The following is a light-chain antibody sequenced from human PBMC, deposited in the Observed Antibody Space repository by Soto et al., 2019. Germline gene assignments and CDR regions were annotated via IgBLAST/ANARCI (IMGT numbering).Light chain of an antibody. J-gene: IGLJ3*02. CDR3: TSYTSSSTLWV. CDR1: SSDVGGYDY. V-gene: IGLV2-14*01. CDR2: EVS. Sequence: QSALTQPASVSGSPGQSITISCTGTSSDVGGYDYVSWYQHDPGKAPKLMIYEVSNRPSGVSNRFSGSKSGNTASLTISGLQAEDEADYYCTSYTSSSTLWVFGGGTKLTVL.